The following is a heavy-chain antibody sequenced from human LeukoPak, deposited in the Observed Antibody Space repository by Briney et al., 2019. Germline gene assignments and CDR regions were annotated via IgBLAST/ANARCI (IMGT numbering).Heavy chain of an antibody. CDR3: ARGLSGPYYYYYMDV. CDR1: GYIFTDYH. Sequence: ASVKVSCKTSGYIFTDYHIHWVRQAPGQGLEWMGWINSNSGETKYAQKFQGRVTMTRDTSISTAYMELSRLRSDDTAFYYCARGLSGPYYYYYMDVWGKGTTVTVSS. J-gene: IGHJ6*03. D-gene: IGHD2-15*01. CDR2: INSNSGET. V-gene: IGHV1-2*02.